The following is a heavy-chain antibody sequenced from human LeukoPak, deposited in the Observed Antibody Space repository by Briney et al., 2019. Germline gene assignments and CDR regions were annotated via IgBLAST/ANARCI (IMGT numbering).Heavy chain of an antibody. Sequence: PGGSLRLSCAASGFTFSSYAMSWVRQAPGKGLEWVSAISGSGGSTYYADSVKGRFTISRDNSKNTLYLQMNSLRAEDMAVYYCAKEGGRWLVTNTFDYWGQGTLVTVSS. J-gene: IGHJ4*02. CDR3: AKEGGRWLVTNTFDY. CDR2: ISGSGGST. CDR1: GFTFSSYA. D-gene: IGHD6-19*01. V-gene: IGHV3-23*01.